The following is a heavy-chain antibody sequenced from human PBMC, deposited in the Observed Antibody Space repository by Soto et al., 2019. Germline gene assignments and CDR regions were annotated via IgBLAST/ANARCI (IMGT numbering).Heavy chain of an antibody. CDR3: ARGGYSGYDSGPPLKYYFDY. Sequence: SETLSLTCTVSGGSISSGDYYWSWIRQPPGKGLEWIGYIYYSGSTYYNPSLKSRVTISVDTSKNQFSLKLSSVTAADTAVYYCARGGYSGYDSGPPLKYYFDYWGQGTLVTVSS. D-gene: IGHD5-12*01. CDR2: IYYSGST. CDR1: GGSISSGDYY. V-gene: IGHV4-30-4*01. J-gene: IGHJ4*02.